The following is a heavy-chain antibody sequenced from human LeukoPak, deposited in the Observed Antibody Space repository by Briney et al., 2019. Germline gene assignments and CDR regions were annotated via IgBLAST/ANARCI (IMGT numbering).Heavy chain of an antibody. CDR3: ARGLNYYGSGSCYPPFDL. CDR2: IYTSGST. Sequence: PSETLSLTCTVSGGSISSGSYYWSWIRQPARKGLEWIGRIYTSGSTNYNPSLKSRVTISVDTSKNQFSLKLSSVTAADTAVYYCARGLNYYGSGSCYPPFDLWGRGTLVTVSS. V-gene: IGHV4-61*02. CDR1: GGSISSGSYY. J-gene: IGHJ2*01. D-gene: IGHD3-10*01.